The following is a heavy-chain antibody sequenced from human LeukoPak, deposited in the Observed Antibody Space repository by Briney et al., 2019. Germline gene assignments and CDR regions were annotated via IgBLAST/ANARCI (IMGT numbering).Heavy chain of an antibody. CDR1: GYTFTGYY. Sequence: ASVKVSCKASGYTFTGYYMHWVRQAPGQGLELMGWINPNSGGTNYAQKFQGRDTMTRDTSISTAYMVLSRLRSDDTAVYYCARGGPIAVAGPYYYYYGMDVWGQGTTVTVSS. J-gene: IGHJ6*02. CDR2: INPNSGGT. CDR3: ARGGPIAVAGPYYYYYGMDV. D-gene: IGHD6-19*01. V-gene: IGHV1-2*02.